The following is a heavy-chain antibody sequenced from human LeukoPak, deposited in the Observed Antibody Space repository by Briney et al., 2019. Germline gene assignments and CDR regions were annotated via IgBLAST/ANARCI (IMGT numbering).Heavy chain of an antibody. V-gene: IGHV4-59*01. J-gene: IGHJ4*02. CDR3: AREESSSWYELGY. Sequence: SETLSLTCTVSGGSISSYYWSWIRQPPGKGLEWIGYIYYSGTTNYNPSLKRRVTISVDTSKNEFSLNLSSVTAADTAVHYCAREESSSWYELGYWGQGNMITVSS. D-gene: IGHD6-13*01. CDR1: GGSISSYY. CDR2: IYYSGTT.